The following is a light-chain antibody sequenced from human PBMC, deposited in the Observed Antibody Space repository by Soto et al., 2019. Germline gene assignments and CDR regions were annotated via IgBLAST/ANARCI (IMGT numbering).Light chain of an antibody. J-gene: IGKJ1*01. CDR3: QQYNSYSTWT. CDR1: QSISSW. CDR2: KAS. V-gene: IGKV1-5*03. Sequence: DVQMTQSPSTLSASVGDRVTITCRASQSISSWLAWYQQKPGKAPKLLIYKASSLETGVPSRFSGSRSGTEFTPTISSLQPDDFATYYCQQYNSYSTWTFGQGTKVEIK.